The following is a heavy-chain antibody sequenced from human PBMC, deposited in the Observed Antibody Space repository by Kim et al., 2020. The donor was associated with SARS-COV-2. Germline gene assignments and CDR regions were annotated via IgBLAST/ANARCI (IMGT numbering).Heavy chain of an antibody. CDR3: ARDGIVATITGEAWAFDI. Sequence: KGRFTISRDNAKNSLYLQMNSLRAEDTAVYYCARDGIVATITGEAWAFDIWGQGTMVTVSS. J-gene: IGHJ3*02. V-gene: IGHV3-11*06. D-gene: IGHD5-12*01.